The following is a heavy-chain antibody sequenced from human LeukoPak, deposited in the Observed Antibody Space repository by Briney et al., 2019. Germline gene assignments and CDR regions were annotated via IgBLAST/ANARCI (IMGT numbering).Heavy chain of an antibody. J-gene: IGHJ4*02. CDR1: GGSISSGSYY. CDR3: ASRYYDYVWGSYRSPFDY. Sequence: SEALSLTCTVSGGSISSGSYYWSWIRQPAGKGREWIGRIYTSGSTNYNPSLKSRVTISVDTSKNQFSLKLSSVTAADTAVYYCASRYYDYVWGSYRSPFDYWGQGTLVTVSS. D-gene: IGHD3-16*02. V-gene: IGHV4-61*02. CDR2: IYTSGST.